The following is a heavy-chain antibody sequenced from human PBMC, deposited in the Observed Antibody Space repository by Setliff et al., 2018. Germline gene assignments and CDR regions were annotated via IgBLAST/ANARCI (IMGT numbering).Heavy chain of an antibody. J-gene: IGHJ4*01. V-gene: IGHV4-39*01. D-gene: IGHD1-1*01. Sequence: SETLSLTCTVSGGSISSSSYYWGWIRQPPGKGLEWIGSIYYSGSTYYNPSLRSRVTISLGTSKTQFSLQLTSVTTADTAIYYCARSDDNFQYPYYWGQGTLVTVSS. CDR2: IYYSGST. CDR3: ARSDDNFQYPYY. CDR1: GGSISSSSYY.